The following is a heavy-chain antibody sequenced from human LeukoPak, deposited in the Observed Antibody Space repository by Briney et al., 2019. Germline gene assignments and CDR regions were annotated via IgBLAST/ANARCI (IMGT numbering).Heavy chain of an antibody. J-gene: IGHJ4*02. CDR1: GFTLSRYS. CDR2: ISSSSSYI. Sequence: GGSLRLSCAASGFTLSRYSMNWVRQAPGKGLEWVSSISSSSSYIYYGDSVKGRFTISRDNAKNSLCLQINSLRAEDTAVYYCARGGNLYCSATSCYDFDYRGQGTLVTVSS. V-gene: IGHV3-21*01. D-gene: IGHD2-2*01. CDR3: ARGGNLYCSATSCYDFDY.